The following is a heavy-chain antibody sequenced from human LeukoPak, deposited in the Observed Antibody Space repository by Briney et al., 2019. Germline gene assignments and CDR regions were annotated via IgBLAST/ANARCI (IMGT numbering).Heavy chain of an antibody. Sequence: ASVKVSCKASGYTFTSYAMHWVRQAPGQKLDWMGWINAGNGNTKYSQKFQGRVTITRDTSASTAYMELSSLRSEDTAVYYCARARIAATSHWFDPWGQGTLVTVPS. CDR1: GYTFTSYA. CDR3: ARARIAATSHWFDP. CDR2: INAGNGNT. V-gene: IGHV1-3*01. J-gene: IGHJ5*02. D-gene: IGHD6-6*01.